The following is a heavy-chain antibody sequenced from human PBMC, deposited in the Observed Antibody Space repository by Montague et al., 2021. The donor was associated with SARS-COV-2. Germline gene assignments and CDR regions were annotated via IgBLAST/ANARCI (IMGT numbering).Heavy chain of an antibody. CDR1: GFTFSSYA. V-gene: IGHV3-23*03. Sequence: SLRLSCAASGFTFSSYAMSWVRQAPGKGLEWVSVIYSGGSSTYYADSVKGRFTISRDNSKNTLYLQMNSLRAEDTAVYYCARDSMIVVVTGWFDPWGQGTLVTVSS. D-gene: IGHD3-22*01. CDR3: ARDSMIVVVTGWFDP. J-gene: IGHJ5*02. CDR2: IYSGGSST.